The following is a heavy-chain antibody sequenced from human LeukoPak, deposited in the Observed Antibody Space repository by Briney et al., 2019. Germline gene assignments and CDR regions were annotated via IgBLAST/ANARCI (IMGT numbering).Heavy chain of an antibody. J-gene: IGHJ5*02. V-gene: IGHV1-18*01. Sequence: GASVKVSCKASGYTFTSYGISWVRQAPGQGLEWMGWISAYNGNTNYAQKLQGRVTMTTDTSTSTAYMELRSLRSDDTAVYYCARVPPYSGSYSPRRDWFDPWGQGTLVTVSS. CDR2: ISAYNGNT. D-gene: IGHD1-26*01. CDR1: GYTFTSYG. CDR3: ARVPPYSGSYSPRRDWFDP.